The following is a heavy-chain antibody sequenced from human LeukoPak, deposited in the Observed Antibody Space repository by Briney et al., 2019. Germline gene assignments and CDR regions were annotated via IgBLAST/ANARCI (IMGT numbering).Heavy chain of an antibody. CDR1: GFTFSSYG. J-gene: IGHJ6*02. CDR2: IWCDGSNK. CDR3: ARDYYDSSGYPLGYYYYYGMDV. Sequence: PGGSLRLSCAASGFTFSSYGMHWVRQAPGKGLECVAVIWCDGSNKYYADSVKGRFTISRDNSKNTLYLQMNSLRAEDTAVYYCARDYYDSSGYPLGYYYYYGMDVWGQGTTVTVSS. V-gene: IGHV3-33*01. D-gene: IGHD3-22*01.